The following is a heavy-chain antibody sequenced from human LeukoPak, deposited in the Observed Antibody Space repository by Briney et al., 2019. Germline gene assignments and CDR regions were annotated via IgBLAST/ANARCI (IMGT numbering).Heavy chain of an antibody. D-gene: IGHD3-22*01. CDR1: GFTFNSYA. J-gene: IGHJ4*02. Sequence: PGGSLRLSCAASGFTFNSYAMSWVRQAPGRGLEWVSAISGSGDSTYYADSVKGRFTISRDNSKNTLWLQMNSLRVEDTALYYCAKPGTFYYDSSGYGGPPDYWGQGTLVTVSS. V-gene: IGHV3-23*01. CDR2: ISGSGDST. CDR3: AKPGTFYYDSSGYGGPPDY.